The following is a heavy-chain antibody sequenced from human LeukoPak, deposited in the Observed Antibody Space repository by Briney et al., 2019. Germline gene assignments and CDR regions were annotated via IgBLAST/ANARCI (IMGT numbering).Heavy chain of an antibody. CDR2: INPSGGST. D-gene: IGHD2-21*02. V-gene: IGHV1-46*01. J-gene: IGHJ4*02. CDR3: ARVGAYCGGDCYWDY. CDR1: GYTFTSYY. Sequence: ASVKVSCKASGYTFTSYYIHWVRQAPGQGLEWMGIINPSGGSTSYAQKFQGRVTMTRDMSTSTVYMELSSLRSEDTAVYYCARVGAYCGGDCYWDYWGQGTLVTVSS.